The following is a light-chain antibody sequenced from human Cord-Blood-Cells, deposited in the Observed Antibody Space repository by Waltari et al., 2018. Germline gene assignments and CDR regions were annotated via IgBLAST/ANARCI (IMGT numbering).Light chain of an antibody. J-gene: IGKJ1*01. CDR3: QQYNSYWT. CDR2: NAS. Sequence: DIQMTQSPSTLSASVGDRVTITCRASQSISSWLAWYQQKPGKAPKLLIYNASSLESGVPLRFSGSGSGTEFTLTISSLQPYDFATYYCQQYNSYWTFGQGTKVEIK. V-gene: IGKV1-5*03. CDR1: QSISSW.